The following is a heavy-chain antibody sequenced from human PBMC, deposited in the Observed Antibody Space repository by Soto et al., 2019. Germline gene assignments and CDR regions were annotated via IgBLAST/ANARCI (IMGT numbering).Heavy chain of an antibody. V-gene: IGHV3-30*03. D-gene: IGHD1-26*01. Sequence: QVQLVESGGGVVQPGRSLRLSCAASGFTFSSYGMHWVRQAPGKGLEWVAVISYDGSNKYYADSVKGRFTISRDNSKNTLYVQMNSPRAEDTAVYYCARGGTYLDAFDIWGQGTMVTVSS. J-gene: IGHJ3*02. CDR2: ISYDGSNK. CDR1: GFTFSSYG. CDR3: ARGGTYLDAFDI.